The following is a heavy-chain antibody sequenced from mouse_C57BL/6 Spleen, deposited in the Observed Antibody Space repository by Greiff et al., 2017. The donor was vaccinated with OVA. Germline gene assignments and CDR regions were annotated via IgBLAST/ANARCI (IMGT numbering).Heavy chain of an antibody. D-gene: IGHD6-1*01. CDR2: ISDGGSYT. CDR1: GFTFSSYA. J-gene: IGHJ2*01. Sequence: EVQGVESGGGLVKPGGSLKLSCAASGFTFSSYAMSWVRQTPEKRLEWVATISDGGSYTYYPDNVKGRFTISRDNAKNNLYLQMSHLKSEDTAMYYCARGPRDFDYWGQGTTLTVSS. V-gene: IGHV5-4*01. CDR3: ARGPRDFDY.